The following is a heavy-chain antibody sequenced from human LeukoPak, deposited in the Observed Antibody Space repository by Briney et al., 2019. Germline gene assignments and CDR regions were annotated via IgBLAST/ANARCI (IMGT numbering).Heavy chain of an antibody. Sequence: SETLSLTCTVSGGSISSYYWSWIRQPPGKGLEWIGYIYYSGSTNYNPSLKSRVTISVDTSKNQFSLKLSSVTAADTAVYYCARSGSTAHDYWGQGTLVTVSS. CDR2: IYYSGST. CDR1: GGSISSYY. J-gene: IGHJ4*02. CDR3: ARSGSTAHDY. D-gene: IGHD1-26*01. V-gene: IGHV4-59*08.